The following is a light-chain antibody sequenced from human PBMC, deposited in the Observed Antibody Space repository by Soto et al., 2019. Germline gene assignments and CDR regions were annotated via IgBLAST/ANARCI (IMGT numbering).Light chain of an antibody. J-gene: IGKJ1*01. Sequence: EMVMTQSPAILSVSPGESATLSCRASQSVSSSYLAWYQQKPGQAPRLLIYGASSRATGIPDRFSGSGSGTDFTLTISRLEPEDFAVYYCQQYGSSPRTFGQGTKVDIK. CDR1: QSVSSSY. CDR3: QQYGSSPRT. V-gene: IGKV3-20*01. CDR2: GAS.